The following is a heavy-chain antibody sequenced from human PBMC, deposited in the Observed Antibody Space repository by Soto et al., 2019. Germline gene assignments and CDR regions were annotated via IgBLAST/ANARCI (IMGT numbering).Heavy chain of an antibody. D-gene: IGHD3-3*01. CDR2: IIPIFGTA. Sequence: SVKVSCKASGGTFSSYAISWVRQAPGQGLEWMGGIIPIFGTANYAQKFQGRVTITADESTSTAYMELSSLRSEDTAVYYCARTGITIFGGVDYYYGMDVWGQGTTVTVSS. J-gene: IGHJ6*02. CDR1: GGTFSSYA. CDR3: ARTGITIFGGVDYYYGMDV. V-gene: IGHV1-69*13.